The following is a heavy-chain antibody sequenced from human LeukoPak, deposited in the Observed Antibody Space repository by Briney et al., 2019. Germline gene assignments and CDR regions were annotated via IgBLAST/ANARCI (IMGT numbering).Heavy chain of an antibody. Sequence: PSGTLSLTCTVSGGSISSGSYYWSWIRQPAGKGLEWIGSIYYSGSTYYNPSLKSRVTISVDTSKNQFSLKLSSVTAADTAVYYCARGPRWSSSGWYPNPIGYWGQGTLVTVSS. V-gene: IGHV4-39*07. CDR1: GGSISSGSYY. CDR3: ARGPRWSSSGWYPNPIGY. J-gene: IGHJ4*02. CDR2: IYYSGST. D-gene: IGHD6-19*01.